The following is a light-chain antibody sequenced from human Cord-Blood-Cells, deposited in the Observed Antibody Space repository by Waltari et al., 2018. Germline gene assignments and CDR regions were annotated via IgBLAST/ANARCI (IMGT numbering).Light chain of an antibody. V-gene: IGKV1-39*01. CDR1: QSISSY. Sequence: DIQMTQSPSSLSASVGDRVTITCRASQSISSYLNWYQQKPGKAPKLLIYAASSLQSGVPSRFSGSVSGTDSTLTISSLKTEDFATYNCQQSYGTPHTFGQGTKLEIK. CDR2: AAS. CDR3: QQSYGTPHT. J-gene: IGKJ2*01.